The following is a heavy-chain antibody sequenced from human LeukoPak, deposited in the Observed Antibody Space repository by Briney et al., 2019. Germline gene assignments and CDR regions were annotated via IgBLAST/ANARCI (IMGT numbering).Heavy chain of an antibody. D-gene: IGHD6-19*01. CDR2: IRSKAYGGTT. CDR1: GFTFGDYA. V-gene: IGHV3-49*03. Sequence: GGSLRLSCAASGFTFGDYAMSWFRQAPGKGLEWVGFIRSKAYGGTTEYAASVKGRFTISRDDSKSIAYLQMNSLKTEDTAVYYCTLIAVAGTFSPPDYWGQGTLVTVSS. CDR3: TLIAVAGTFSPPDY. J-gene: IGHJ4*02.